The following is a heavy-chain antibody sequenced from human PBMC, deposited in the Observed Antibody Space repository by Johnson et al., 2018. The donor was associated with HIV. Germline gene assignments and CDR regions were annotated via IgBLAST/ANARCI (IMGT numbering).Heavy chain of an antibody. D-gene: IGHD6-13*01. CDR3: AKDWARIAAAQFDI. V-gene: IGHV3-30*02. Sequence: QVLLVESGGGVVQPGGSLRLSCAASGFTFSSYGMHWVRQAPGKGLEWVAFIRYDGSNKYYADSVKGRFTISRDNSKNTLYLQMNSLRAEDTAVYYCAKDWARIAAAQFDIWGQGTMVTVSS. J-gene: IGHJ3*02. CDR2: IRYDGSNK. CDR1: GFTFSSYG.